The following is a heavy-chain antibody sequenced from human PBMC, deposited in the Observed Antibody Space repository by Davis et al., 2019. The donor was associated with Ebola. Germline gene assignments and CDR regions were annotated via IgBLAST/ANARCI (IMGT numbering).Heavy chain of an antibody. CDR1: GYTLTNHY. V-gene: IGHV1-2*06. CDR2: NNPNSGGT. CDR3: AREPINYYHGMDV. Sequence: ASVKVPCKASGYTLTNHYMHWVRQAPGQGLEWMGRNNPNSGGTTYAQKVQGRVTMTGDTSIATAYMEVSSLRSDDTAVFYCAREPINYYHGMDVWGTGTTVTVSS. J-gene: IGHJ6*04.